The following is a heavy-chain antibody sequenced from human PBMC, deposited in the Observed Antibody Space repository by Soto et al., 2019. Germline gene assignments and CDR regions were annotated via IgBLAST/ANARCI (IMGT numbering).Heavy chain of an antibody. CDR1: GGTFSSYA. CDR2: IIPISGTA. D-gene: IGHD2-2*01. J-gene: IGHJ6*02. CDR3: ARSQASSTSSEIYHYYYYGMDD. Sequence: QVQLVQSGAEVKKPGSSVKVSCKASGGTFSSYAISWVRQAPGQGLEWMGGIIPISGTAHYAQKFQGRVTITADETTSTDYTELSSQRSEDTAGYDCARSQASSTSSEIYHYYYYGMDDWGQGTTVTVSS. V-gene: IGHV1-69*01.